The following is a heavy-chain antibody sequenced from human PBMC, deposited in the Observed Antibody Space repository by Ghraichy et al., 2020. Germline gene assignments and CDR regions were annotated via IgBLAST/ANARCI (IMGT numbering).Heavy chain of an antibody. Sequence: LSRTCVGSGFTFSGYNMNWVRQSPGKGLEWVSYITSSSRTIFYADSVKGRFTISRDNAQNSLYLQMNSLRDEDTAIYYCARASSVVRFYYYDGMDVWGQGTTVTVSS. CDR3: ARASSVVRFYYYDGMDV. V-gene: IGHV3-48*02. J-gene: IGHJ6*02. CDR2: ITSSSRTI. CDR1: GFTFSGYN. D-gene: IGHD4-23*01.